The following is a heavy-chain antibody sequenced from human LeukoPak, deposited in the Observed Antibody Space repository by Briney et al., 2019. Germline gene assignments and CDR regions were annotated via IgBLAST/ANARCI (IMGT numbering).Heavy chain of an antibody. J-gene: IGHJ5*02. D-gene: IGHD3-10*01. CDR1: GGSFSGYY. CDR2: INHSGSA. V-gene: IGHV4-34*01. Sequence: SETLSLTCAVYGGSFSGYYWSWIRQPPGKGLEWIGEINHSGSANYNPSLKSRVTISVDTSKNQFSLKLSSVTAADTAVYYCARGSPYGRNWFDPWGQGTLVTVSS. CDR3: ARGSPYGRNWFDP.